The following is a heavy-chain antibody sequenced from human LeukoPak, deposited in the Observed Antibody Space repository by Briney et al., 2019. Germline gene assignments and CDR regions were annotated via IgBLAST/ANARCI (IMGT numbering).Heavy chain of an antibody. Sequence: GASVKVSCKASGYTFTGYYMHWVRQAPGQGLEWMGWINPHTGGTNYAQKFQGRVTMTRDASISTAYMELSSLRSEDTAVYYCATAIAVAGTLEFDYWGQGTLVTVSS. J-gene: IGHJ4*02. V-gene: IGHV1-2*02. CDR3: ATAIAVAGTLEFDY. CDR1: GYTFTGYY. CDR2: INPHTGGT. D-gene: IGHD6-19*01.